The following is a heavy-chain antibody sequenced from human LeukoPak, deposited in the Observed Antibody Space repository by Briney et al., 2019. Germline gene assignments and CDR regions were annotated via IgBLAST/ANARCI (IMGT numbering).Heavy chain of an antibody. CDR2: IYTSGST. Sequence: SETLSLTCTVSGGSISSGSYYWSWIRQPAGKGLEWIGRIYTSGSTNYNPSLKSRVTISVDTSKNQFSLKLSSVTAADTAVYYCARDCYYYDSSGYLASAFDIWGQGTMVTVSS. CDR1: GGSISSGSYY. V-gene: IGHV4-61*02. CDR3: ARDCYYYDSSGYLASAFDI. J-gene: IGHJ3*02. D-gene: IGHD3-22*01.